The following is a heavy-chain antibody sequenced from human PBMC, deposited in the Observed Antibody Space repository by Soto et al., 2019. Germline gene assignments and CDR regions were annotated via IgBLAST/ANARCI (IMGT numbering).Heavy chain of an antibody. CDR1: GFSLSTSGVG. CDR3: APRTYGYFDY. D-gene: IGHD4-17*01. J-gene: IGHJ4*02. Sequence: QITLKESGPTLVKPTQTLMLTCTFSGFSLSTSGVGVGWIRQPPGKALEWLALISWDDDKRYSPSLKSRLTITKETSKNQAVLTLTNMDPVDTATYYGAPRTYGYFDYWGQGTLVTVSS. CDR2: ISWDDDK. V-gene: IGHV2-5*02.